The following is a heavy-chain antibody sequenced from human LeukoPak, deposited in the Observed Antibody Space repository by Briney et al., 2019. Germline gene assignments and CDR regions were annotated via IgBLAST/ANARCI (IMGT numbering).Heavy chain of an antibody. CDR1: GFTFSSYS. J-gene: IGHJ4*02. V-gene: IGHV3-48*02. D-gene: IGHD3-10*01. Sequence: LPGGSLRLSCAASGFTFSSYSMNWVRQAPGKGLEWVSYISSSSGTSTTYYADSVKGRFTISRDNAKNSLYLQMNSLRDEDTAVYYCARGRGLTLSYHYFDYWGQGTLVTVSS. CDR2: ISSSSGTSTT. CDR3: ARGRGLTLSYHYFDY.